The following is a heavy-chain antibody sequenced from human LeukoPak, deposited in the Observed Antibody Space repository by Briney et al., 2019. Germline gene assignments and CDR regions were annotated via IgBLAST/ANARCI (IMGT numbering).Heavy chain of an antibody. CDR1: GYTFTNNY. Sequence: ASVKVSCKASGYTFTNNYLHWVRQAPGQGLEWMGMIYPRDGSTSYAQNFQGRVTVTRDTSTSTVYMELSSLRSEDTAVYYCARESSTMVRGPYFDYWGQGTLVTVSS. CDR3: ARESSTMVRGPYFDY. J-gene: IGHJ4*02. V-gene: IGHV1-46*01. D-gene: IGHD3-10*01. CDR2: IYPRDGST.